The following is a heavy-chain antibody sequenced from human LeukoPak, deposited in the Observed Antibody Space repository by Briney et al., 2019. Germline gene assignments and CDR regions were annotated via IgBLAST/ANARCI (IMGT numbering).Heavy chain of an antibody. D-gene: IGHD1-26*01. J-gene: IGHJ4*02. CDR2: ISSSSSYI. V-gene: IGHV3-21*01. Sequence: GGSLRLSCAASGFTFSSYSMNWVRQAPGKGLEWVSSISSSSSYIYYADSVKGRFTISRDNAKNSLYLQMNSLRAEDTAVYYCARDRRREPTDCWGQGTLVTVSS. CDR3: ARDRRREPTDC. CDR1: GFTFSSYS.